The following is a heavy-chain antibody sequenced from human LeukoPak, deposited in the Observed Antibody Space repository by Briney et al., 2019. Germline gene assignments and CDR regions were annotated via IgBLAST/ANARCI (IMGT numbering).Heavy chain of an antibody. CDR3: ARERAARPGGYFDY. D-gene: IGHD6-6*01. J-gene: IGHJ4*02. CDR1: GGSISSGDYY. V-gene: IGHV4-30-4*01. Sequence: SQTLSLTCTVSGGSISSGDYYWSWIRQPPGKGLEWIGYIYYSGSTYYNPSLKSRVTISVDTSKNQFSLKLSSVTAVDTAVYYCARERAARPGGYFDYWGQGTLVTVSS. CDR2: IYYSGST.